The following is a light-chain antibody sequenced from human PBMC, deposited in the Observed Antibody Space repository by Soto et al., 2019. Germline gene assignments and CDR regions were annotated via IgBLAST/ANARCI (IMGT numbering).Light chain of an antibody. J-gene: IGLJ2*01. CDR3: SSYTSSNSVV. CDR1: STDVGSYNR. V-gene: IGLV2-18*02. Sequence: QSALTQPPSVSGSPGQSVTISCTGTSTDVGSYNRVSWYQQPPGTAPKLMIYEVSYRPSGVPDRCSGSKSGNTASLPISGLQAEDEADYYCSSYTSSNSVVFGGGTQLAVL. CDR2: EVS.